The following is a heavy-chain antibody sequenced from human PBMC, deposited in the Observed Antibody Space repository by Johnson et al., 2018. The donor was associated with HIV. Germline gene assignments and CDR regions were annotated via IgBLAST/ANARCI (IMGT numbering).Heavy chain of an antibody. CDR1: GFTFSSYG. CDR2: IRYDGSNK. V-gene: IGHV3-30*02. CDR3: AKTEDAFDI. Sequence: VQLVESGGGVVQPGGSLRLSCAASGFTFSSYGMHWVRQAPGKGLEWVAFIRYDGSNKYYADSVKGRFTISRDNSKNTLYLQMNSLRAEDTAVYYCAKTEDAFDIWGRGTMVTVSS. J-gene: IGHJ3*02.